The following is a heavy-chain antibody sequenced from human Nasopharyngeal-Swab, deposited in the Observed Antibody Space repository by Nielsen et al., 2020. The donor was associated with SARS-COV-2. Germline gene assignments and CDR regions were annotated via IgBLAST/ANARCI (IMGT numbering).Heavy chain of an antibody. CDR2: ISYDGSNK. Sequence: GESLKISCAASGFTFSSYAMHWVRQAPGKGLEWVAVISYDGSNKYYADSVKGRFTISRDNSKNSLYLQMNILRAEDTAVYYCSRVQWRDNAFDIWGQGTMVTVSS. V-gene: IGHV3-30-3*01. CDR1: GFTFSSYA. J-gene: IGHJ3*02. CDR3: SRVQWRDNAFDI. D-gene: IGHD6-19*01.